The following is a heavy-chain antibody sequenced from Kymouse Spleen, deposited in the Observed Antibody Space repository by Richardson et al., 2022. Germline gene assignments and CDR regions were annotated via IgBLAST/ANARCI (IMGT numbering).Heavy chain of an antibody. CDR1: GGSVSSGSYY. Sequence: QVQLQESGPGLVKPSETLSLTCTVSGGSVSSGSYYWSWIRQPPGKGLEWIGYIYYSGSTNYNPSLKSRVTISVDTSKNQFSLKLSSVTAADTAVYYCARDRNYYGSGSPRGYYGMDVWGQGTTVTVSS. J-gene: IGHJ6*02. CDR3: ARDRNYYGSGSPRGYYGMDV. D-gene: IGHD3-10*01. CDR2: IYYSGST. V-gene: IGHV4-61*01.